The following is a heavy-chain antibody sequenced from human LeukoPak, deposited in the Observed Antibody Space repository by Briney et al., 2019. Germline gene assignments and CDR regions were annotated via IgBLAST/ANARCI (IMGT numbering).Heavy chain of an antibody. D-gene: IGHD6-25*01. Sequence: GGSLRLSCAASGFTFSNYGMHWVRQAPGKGLEWVAVISSVGNNQYYVDSVKGRFTISRDNSQNTLYLQMNSLRAEDTAVYYCAKGTPATSNWGRGTLVTVSS. V-gene: IGHV3-30*18. CDR2: ISSVGNNQ. J-gene: IGHJ4*02. CDR3: AKGTPATSN. CDR1: GFTFSNYG.